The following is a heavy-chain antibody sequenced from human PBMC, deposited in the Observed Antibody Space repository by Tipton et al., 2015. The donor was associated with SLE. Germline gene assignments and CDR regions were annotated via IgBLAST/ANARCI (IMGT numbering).Heavy chain of an antibody. J-gene: IGHJ3*02. CDR2: IYYSGST. Sequence: LRLTCTVSGGSISSYYWSWIRQPPGRGLEWIGYIYYSGSTNYNPSLKSRVTISVDTSKNQFSLKLSSVTAADTAVYYCARPHIMAAAGDQAPTAFDIWGQGTTVTVSS. CDR1: GGSISSYY. D-gene: IGHD6-13*01. CDR3: ARPHIMAAAGDQAPTAFDI. V-gene: IGHV4-59*01.